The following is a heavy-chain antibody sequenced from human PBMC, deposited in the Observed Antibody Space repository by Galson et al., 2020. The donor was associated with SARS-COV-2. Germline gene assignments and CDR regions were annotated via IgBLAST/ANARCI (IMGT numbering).Heavy chain of an antibody. Sequence: ASVKVSCKASGYTFTSYGISWVRQAPGQGLEWMGWISAYNGNTNYAQKLQGRVTMTTDTSTSTAYMELRSLRSDDTAVYYCARDRTYDYVWGSYRYFDYWGQGTLVTVSS. CDR3: ARDRTYDYVWGSYRYFDY. CDR1: GYTFTSYG. J-gene: IGHJ4*02. D-gene: IGHD3-16*02. V-gene: IGHV1-18*01. CDR2: ISAYNGNT.